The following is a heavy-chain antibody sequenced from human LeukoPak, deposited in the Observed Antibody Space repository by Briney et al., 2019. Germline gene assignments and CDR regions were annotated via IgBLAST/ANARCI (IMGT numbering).Heavy chain of an antibody. V-gene: IGHV1-18*01. CDR3: ARTYYYDSSGYYPPDY. CDR1: GYTFTSYG. CDR2: ISAYNGNT. J-gene: IGHJ4*02. D-gene: IGHD3-22*01. Sequence: ASVKVSCKASGYTFTSYGISWVRQAPGQGLEWMGWISAYNGNTNYAQKLQGRVTMTTDTSTSTAYMELRSLRSDDTAVYYCARTYYYDSSGYYPPDYWGQGTLVTVPT.